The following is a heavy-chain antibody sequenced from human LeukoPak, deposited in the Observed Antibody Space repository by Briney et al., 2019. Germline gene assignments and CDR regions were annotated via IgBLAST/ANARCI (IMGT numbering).Heavy chain of an antibody. J-gene: IGHJ3*02. CDR3: ARVRRDSRYSDLDI. CDR1: GFTFSSYW. CDR2: IKQDGSEI. D-gene: IGHD2-2*02. Sequence: PGGSLRLSCAASGFTFSSYWMSWVRQAPGKGLEWVANIKQDGSEIYYVDSVKGRFTFSRDNANNSLYLQMNSLRAEDTAVYYCARVRRDSRYSDLDIWGQGTMVTVSS. V-gene: IGHV3-7*01.